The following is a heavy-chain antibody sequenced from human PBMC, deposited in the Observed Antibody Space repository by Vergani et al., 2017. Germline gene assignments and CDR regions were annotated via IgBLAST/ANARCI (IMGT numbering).Heavy chain of an antibody. D-gene: IGHD2-15*01. CDR1: GFRVTNYY. J-gene: IGHJ4*01. CDR3: TRSECSGTTCYGHYFDL. Sequence: VELLESGGGLAQPGGSLRVSCSASGFRVTNYYMSWVRQAPGKGLEWVSVIKSDGRTSYADSVRGRFTISSDTSRNAVYLQMNILRVEDTGVYYCTRSECSGTTCYGHYFDLWGHGTLVTVSS. CDR2: IKSDGRT. V-gene: IGHV3-66*02.